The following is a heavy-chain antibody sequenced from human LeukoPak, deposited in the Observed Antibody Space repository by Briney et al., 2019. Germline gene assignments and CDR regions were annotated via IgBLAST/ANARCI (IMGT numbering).Heavy chain of an antibody. D-gene: IGHD6-13*01. CDR2: ISYDGSNK. CDR1: GFTFSSYA. Sequence: GGSLRLSCAASGFTFSSYAMHWVRQAPGKGLEWVAVISYDGSNKYYADSVKGRFTISRDNSKNTLYLQMNSLRAEDTAVYYCARDFGQQLVLAYWGQGTLVTVSS. J-gene: IGHJ4*02. V-gene: IGHV3-30-3*01. CDR3: ARDFGQQLVLAY.